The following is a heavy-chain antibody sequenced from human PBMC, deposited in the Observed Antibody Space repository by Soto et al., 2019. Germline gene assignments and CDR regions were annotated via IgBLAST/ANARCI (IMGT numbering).Heavy chain of an antibody. CDR2: IYYSGST. Sequence: QVQLQESGPGLVKPSETLSLTCTVSGGSISSYYWSWIRQPPGKGLEWIGYIYYSGSTNYNPSLKSRATISVDTSKNQFSLKLSSGTAADTAVYYCARVGGYCISTSCPNWFDPWGQGTLVTVSS. CDR3: ARVGGYCISTSCPNWFDP. D-gene: IGHD2-2*01. V-gene: IGHV4-59*01. J-gene: IGHJ5*02. CDR1: GGSISSYY.